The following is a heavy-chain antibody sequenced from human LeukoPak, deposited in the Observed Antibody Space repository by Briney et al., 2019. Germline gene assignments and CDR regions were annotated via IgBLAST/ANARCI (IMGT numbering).Heavy chain of an antibody. J-gene: IGHJ6*03. D-gene: IGHD6-13*01. CDR3: ATKGYSSSWYPGYYYYMDV. CDR1: GYTFTSYD. Sequence: ASVKVSCKASGYTFTSYDINWVRQATGQGLEWMGWMNPNSGNTGYAQKFQGRVTMTRNTSISTAYMELSSLRSEDTAVYYCATKGYSSSWYPGYYYYMDVWGKGTTVTISS. V-gene: IGHV1-8*01. CDR2: MNPNSGNT.